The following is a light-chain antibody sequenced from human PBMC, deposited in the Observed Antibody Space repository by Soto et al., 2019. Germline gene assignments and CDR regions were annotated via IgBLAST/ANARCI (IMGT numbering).Light chain of an antibody. J-gene: IGKJ2*01. CDR1: QSLSGNY. CDR2: GVS. Sequence: EIVLTQSPGTLSLSPGERATLSCSASQSLSGNYLAWYQQKPGQAPRLLIFGVSSRATGIPDRFCCSGSVTGVALTINRLETEDFAVDFGQHYGSSPYTFGLGTKLEIK. V-gene: IGKV3-20*01. CDR3: QHYGSSPYT.